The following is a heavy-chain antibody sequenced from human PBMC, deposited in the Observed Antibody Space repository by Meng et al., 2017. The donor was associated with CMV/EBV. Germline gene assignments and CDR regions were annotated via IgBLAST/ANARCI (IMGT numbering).Heavy chain of an antibody. J-gene: IGHJ4*02. Sequence: SVKVSCKASGGTFSSYAISWVRQAPGQGLEWMGGVIPIFGTANYAQKFQGRVTITTDESTSTAYMELSSLRSEDTAVYYCARGMGLDWNDAYFDYWGQGTLVTVSS. CDR2: VIPIFGTA. V-gene: IGHV1-69*05. CDR3: ARGMGLDWNDAYFDY. CDR1: GGTFSSYA. D-gene: IGHD1-1*01.